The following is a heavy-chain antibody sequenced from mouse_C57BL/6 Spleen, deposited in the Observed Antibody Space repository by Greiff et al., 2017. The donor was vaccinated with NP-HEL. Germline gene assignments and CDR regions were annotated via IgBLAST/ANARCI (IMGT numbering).Heavy chain of an antibody. Sequence: VQLQQSGAELVKPGASVKLSCKASGYTFTSYWMHWVKQRPGQGLEWIGMIHPNSGSTNYNEKFKSKATLTVDKSSSTAYMQLSSLTSEDSAVYYCARDLDYYGSYDYWGQGTTLTVSS. V-gene: IGHV1-64*01. D-gene: IGHD1-1*01. CDR1: GYTFTSYW. CDR2: IHPNSGST. CDR3: ARDLDYYGSYDY. J-gene: IGHJ2*01.